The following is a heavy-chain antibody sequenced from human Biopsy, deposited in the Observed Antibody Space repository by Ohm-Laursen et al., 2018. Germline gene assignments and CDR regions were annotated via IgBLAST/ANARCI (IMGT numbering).Heavy chain of an antibody. CDR1: GGSIISYY. J-gene: IGHJ5*02. CDR3: ARTPRDSVWGGSYKTGQWFDP. D-gene: IGHD3-3*01. Sequence: SDTLSLTCSVSGGSIISYYWRWIRQPPGKGLEWIGRIYTGGSTNYNPSLKSRVTISKDTSKKQFSLQLSSVTAAETAVYYFARTPRDSVWGGSYKTGQWFDPWGQGTLVIVSS. V-gene: IGHV4-4*07. CDR2: IYTGGST.